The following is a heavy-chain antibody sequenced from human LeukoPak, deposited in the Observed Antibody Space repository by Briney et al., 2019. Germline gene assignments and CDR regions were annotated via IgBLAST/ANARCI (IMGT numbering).Heavy chain of an antibody. CDR2: IHTSGST. CDR3: ARELYGSGLGPLWY. Sequence: PSETLSLTCSVSGGSFTSYYWSWIRQPAGKGLEWIGRIHTSGSTDYNPSLKTRVTMSVDTSKNQFSLKLTSVIAADTAVYYCARELYGSGLGPLWYWGQGTLVTVSS. V-gene: IGHV4-4*07. D-gene: IGHD6-19*01. CDR1: GGSFTSYY. J-gene: IGHJ4*02.